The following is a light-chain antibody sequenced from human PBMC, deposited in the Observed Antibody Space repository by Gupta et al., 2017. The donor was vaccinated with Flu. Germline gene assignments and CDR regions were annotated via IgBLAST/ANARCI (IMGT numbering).Light chain of an antibody. Sequence: SYELSQPPSVSVSPGQPARIPCYGDKVGDKYVCWYQQKPGQSPVMVIYQDNKRPSGIPERFSGSNSGSTATLTISGTQAMDEADYYCQVWDSSVVCGGGTKLTVL. CDR2: QDN. CDR3: QVWDSSVV. V-gene: IGLV3-1*01. J-gene: IGLJ2*01. CDR1: KVGDKY.